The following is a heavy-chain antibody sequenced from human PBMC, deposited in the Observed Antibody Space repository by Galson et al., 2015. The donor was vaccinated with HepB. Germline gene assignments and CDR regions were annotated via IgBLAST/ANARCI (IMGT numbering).Heavy chain of an antibody. D-gene: IGHD2-15*01. CDR2: ISAYNGNT. CDR1: GYTFTSYG. CDR3: ARFCSGGSCYHNFDY. Sequence: SVKVSCKASGYTFTSYGISWVRQAPGQGLEWMGWISAYNGNTNYAQKLQGRVTMTTDTSTSTAYMELRSLRSDDTAVYYCARFCSGGSCYHNFDYWGQGTLVTVSS. J-gene: IGHJ4*02. V-gene: IGHV1-18*01.